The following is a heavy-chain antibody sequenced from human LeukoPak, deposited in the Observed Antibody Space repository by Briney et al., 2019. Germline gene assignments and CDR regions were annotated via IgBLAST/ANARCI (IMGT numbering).Heavy chain of an antibody. CDR2: IYYSGST. D-gene: IGHD1-14*01. Sequence: SETLSLTCTVSGGSISSYYWSWIRQPPGKGLEWIGYIYYSGSTNYNPSLKSRVTISVDTSKNQFSLKLSSVTAADTAVYYCASGITGTTVTYWGQGTLVTVSS. V-gene: IGHV4-59*01. CDR3: ASGITGTTVTY. J-gene: IGHJ4*02. CDR1: GGSISSYY.